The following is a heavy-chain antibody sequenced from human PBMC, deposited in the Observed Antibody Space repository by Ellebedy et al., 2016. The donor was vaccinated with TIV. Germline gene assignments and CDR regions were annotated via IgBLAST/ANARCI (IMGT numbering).Heavy chain of an antibody. CDR2: IIPIFGTA. Sequence: SVKVSXXASGGTFSSYAISWVRQAPGQGLEWMGGIIPIFGTANYAQKFQGRVTITADKSTSTAYMELSSLRSEDTAVYYCARDAPTGYGDYVTPWGYFDLWGRGTLVTVSS. J-gene: IGHJ2*01. CDR1: GGTFSSYA. CDR3: ARDAPTGYGDYVTPWGYFDL. V-gene: IGHV1-69*06. D-gene: IGHD4-17*01.